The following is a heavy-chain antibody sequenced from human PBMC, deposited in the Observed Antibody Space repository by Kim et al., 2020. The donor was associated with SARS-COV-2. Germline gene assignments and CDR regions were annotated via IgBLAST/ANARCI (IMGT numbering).Heavy chain of an antibody. CDR1: GYSFSTYG. D-gene: IGHD3-10*01. Sequence: ASVKVSCQASGYSFSTYGITWVRQAPGQGLEWVGWISGDNGDKKYAQKFQGRVIMTTDTSTTTVYMELRSLTSDDTAVYYCARDIRLGSSRGLAYWGQGTLVTVSS. CDR2: ISGDNGDK. V-gene: IGHV1-18*01. CDR3: ARDIRLGSSRGLAY. J-gene: IGHJ4*02.